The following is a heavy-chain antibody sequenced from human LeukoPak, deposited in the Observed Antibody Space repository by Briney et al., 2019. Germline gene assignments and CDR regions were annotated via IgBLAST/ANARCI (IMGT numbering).Heavy chain of an antibody. CDR2: INPSGGST. D-gene: IGHD3-10*01. J-gene: IGHJ5*02. CDR1: GYTFTSYY. V-gene: IGHV1-46*01. Sequence: ASVKVSCKASGYTFTSYYMHWVRQAPGQGLEWMGIINPSGGSTSYAQKFQGRVTMTKDTSTSTVYMELSSLRSEDTAVYYCAREGNYGSGSYYNDWFDPWGQGTLVTVSS. CDR3: AREGNYGSGSYYNDWFDP.